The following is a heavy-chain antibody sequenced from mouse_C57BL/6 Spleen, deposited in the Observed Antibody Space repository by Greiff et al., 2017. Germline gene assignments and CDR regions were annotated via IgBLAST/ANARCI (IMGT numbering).Heavy chain of an antibody. V-gene: IGHV1-39*01. CDR2: INPNYGTT. Sequence: EVQLQQSGPELVKPGASVKISCKASGYSFTDYNMNWVKQSNGKSLEWIGVINPNYGTTSYNQKFKGKATLTVDQSSSTAYMQLNSLTSEDSAVYDCARNVVTTVYYYAMDYWGQGTSVTVSS. CDR3: ARNVVTTVYYYAMDY. D-gene: IGHD2-2*01. J-gene: IGHJ4*01. CDR1: GYSFTDYN.